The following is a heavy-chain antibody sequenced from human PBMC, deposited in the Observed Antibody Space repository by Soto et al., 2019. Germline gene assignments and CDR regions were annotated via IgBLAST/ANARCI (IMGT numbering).Heavy chain of an antibody. J-gene: IGHJ4*01. CDR1: GFISGAFA. D-gene: IGHD1-1*01. CDR2: ISAGGVP. CDR3: AKALGGNFNNWHFDH. Sequence: EVQLLESGGGLVQPGESLRLSCAASGFISGAFAMNWVRLRPGKGLEWVSTISAGGVPFYTDSVKGRFTISRDTSRDTVFLHMNGLRADDTALYYCAKALGGNFNNWHFDHWGRGTLVTVSS. V-gene: IGHV3-23*01.